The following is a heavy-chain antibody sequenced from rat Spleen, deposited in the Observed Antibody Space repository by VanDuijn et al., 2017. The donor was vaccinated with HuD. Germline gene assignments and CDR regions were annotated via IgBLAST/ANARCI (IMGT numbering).Heavy chain of an antibody. Sequence: QVQLKESGPGLVQPSQTLSLTCTVSGFSLPSYGVSWVRQPPGKGLEWIGAVWSGGSTDYNSPLKSRLRISRDTSKSQVFLKMNSLQTEDTATYYCARANRDTYAHFDYWGQGVMVTVSS. CDR3: ARANRDTYAHFDY. J-gene: IGHJ2*01. V-gene: IGHV2-4*01. D-gene: IGHD2-5*01. CDR1: GFSLPSYG. CDR2: VWSGGST.